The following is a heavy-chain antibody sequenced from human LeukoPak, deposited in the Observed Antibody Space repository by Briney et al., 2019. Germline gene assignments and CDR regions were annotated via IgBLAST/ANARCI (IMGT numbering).Heavy chain of an antibody. J-gene: IGHJ4*02. V-gene: IGHV3-48*01. CDR1: GFTFSSYR. D-gene: IGHD3-10*01. CDR2: ISSSSGTI. Sequence: GGSLRLSCAASGFTFSSYRMNWVRQAPGKGLEWVSFISSSSGTIYYADSVKGRFTISRDNAKNSLYLQMNSLRAEDTAVYYCARDMTGYWGQGTLVTVSS. CDR3: ARDMTGY.